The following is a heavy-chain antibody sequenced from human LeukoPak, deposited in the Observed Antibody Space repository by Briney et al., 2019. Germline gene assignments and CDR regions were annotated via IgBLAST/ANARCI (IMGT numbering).Heavy chain of an antibody. CDR1: GGSFSGYY. CDR3: ARHVLSSGFDY. Sequence: KPSETLSLTCAVYGGSFSGYYWSWIRQPPGKGLEWIGDIFDSGSTNYNPSLKSRVTISVDTSKNQFSLKLSSVTAADTAVYYCARHVLSSGFDYWGQGSLVTVSS. V-gene: IGHV4-34*12. CDR2: IFDSGST. J-gene: IGHJ4*02. D-gene: IGHD3-22*01.